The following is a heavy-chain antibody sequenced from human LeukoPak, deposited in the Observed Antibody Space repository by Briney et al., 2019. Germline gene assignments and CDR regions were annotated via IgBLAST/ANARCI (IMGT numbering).Heavy chain of an antibody. Sequence: SETLSLTCTVSGGSISSSSYYWGWIRQPPGKGLEWIGSIYYSGSTYYNPSLKSRVTISVDTSKNQFSLKLSSVTAADTAVYYCARRNSYYGPGSYYYYMDVWGKGTTVTVSS. CDR3: ARRNSYYGPGSYYYYMDV. V-gene: IGHV4-39*01. CDR2: IYYSGST. D-gene: IGHD3-10*01. J-gene: IGHJ6*03. CDR1: GGSISSSSYY.